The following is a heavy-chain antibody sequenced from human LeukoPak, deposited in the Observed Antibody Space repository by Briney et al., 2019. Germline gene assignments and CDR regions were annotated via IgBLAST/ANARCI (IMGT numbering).Heavy chain of an antibody. Sequence: GGSLRLSCAASGFTFSSYEMNWVRQAPGKGLEWVAYITSSGRIIYYADSVKGRFTISRDNAKNSLYLQMNSLRAEDTAVYYCARGGPRDIPVHWFDPWGQGTLVTVSS. D-gene: IGHD2-15*01. CDR2: ITSSGRII. J-gene: IGHJ5*02. CDR1: GFTFSSYE. CDR3: ARGGPRDIPVHWFDP. V-gene: IGHV3-48*03.